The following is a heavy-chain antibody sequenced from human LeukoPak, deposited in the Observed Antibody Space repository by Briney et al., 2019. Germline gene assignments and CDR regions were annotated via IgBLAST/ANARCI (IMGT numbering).Heavy chain of an antibody. CDR1: GFSLSTSGVG. J-gene: IGHJ4*02. D-gene: IGHD3-22*01. Sequence: SGPTLVKPTQTLTLTCTFSGFSLSTSGVGVCWIRQPPGKALEWLALIYWDDDKRYRPSLRSRLTSTKDTSNNQVVLTMTNMDPVDTATCYCAHFDSSAYYHTWGQGTLVTVSS. V-gene: IGHV2-5*02. CDR2: IYWDDDK. CDR3: AHFDSSAYYHT.